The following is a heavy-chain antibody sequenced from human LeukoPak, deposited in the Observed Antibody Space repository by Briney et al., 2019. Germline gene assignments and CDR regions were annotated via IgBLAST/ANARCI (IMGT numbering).Heavy chain of an antibody. CDR1: GFTFSSYG. CDR2: ISYDGSNK. J-gene: IGHJ4*02. Sequence: GGSLRLSCAASGFTFSSYGMHWVRQAPGKGLEWVAVISYDGSNKYYADSVKGRFTISRDNSKNTLYLQMNSLRAEDTAVYYCAKNTGYIVVVPAAPAGWGQGTLVTVSS. D-gene: IGHD2-2*01. CDR3: AKNTGYIVVVPAAPAG. V-gene: IGHV3-30*18.